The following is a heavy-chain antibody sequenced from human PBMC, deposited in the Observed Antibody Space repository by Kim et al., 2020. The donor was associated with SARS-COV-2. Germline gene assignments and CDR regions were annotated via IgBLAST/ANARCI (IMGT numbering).Heavy chain of an antibody. CDR3: ARDRSPYRPFDY. CDR1: GGSISSGDYY. V-gene: IGHV4-30-4*01. J-gene: IGHJ4*02. Sequence: SETLSLTCTVSGGSISSGDYYWSWIRQPPGKGLEWIGYIYYSGSTYYNPSLKSRVTISVDTSKNQFSLKLSSVTAADTAVYYCARDRSPYRPFDYWGQGTLVTVSS. D-gene: IGHD2-2*01. CDR2: IYYSGST.